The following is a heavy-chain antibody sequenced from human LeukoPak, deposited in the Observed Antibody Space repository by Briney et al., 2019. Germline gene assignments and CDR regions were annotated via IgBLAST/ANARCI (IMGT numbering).Heavy chain of an antibody. J-gene: IGHJ3*02. D-gene: IGHD6-19*01. Sequence: GGSLRLSCVASGFTFSNYWMHWVRQDPGKGLVWVSRINTDGSRINYADSVKGRFTISRDNAKNTLYLQMNSLRVEDTAVYYCARDSLGYSSGWSMVSDAFDIWGQGTMVTVSS. CDR1: GFTFSNYW. CDR2: INTDGSRI. V-gene: IGHV3-74*01. CDR3: ARDSLGYSSGWSMVSDAFDI.